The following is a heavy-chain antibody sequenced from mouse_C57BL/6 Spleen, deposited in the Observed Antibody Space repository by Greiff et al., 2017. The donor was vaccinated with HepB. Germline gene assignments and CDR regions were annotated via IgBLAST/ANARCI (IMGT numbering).Heavy chain of an antibody. CDR1: GFTFSSYA. J-gene: IGHJ4*01. CDR3: TRDRMGSNPSHYYAMDY. Sequence: EVQLVESGEGLVKPGGSLKLSCAASGFTFSSYAMSWVRQTPEKRLEWVAYISSGGDYIYYADTVKGRFTISRDNARNTLYLQMSSLKSEDTAMYYCTRDRMGSNPSHYYAMDYWGQGTSVTVSS. V-gene: IGHV5-9-1*02. D-gene: IGHD1-1*01. CDR2: ISSGGDYI.